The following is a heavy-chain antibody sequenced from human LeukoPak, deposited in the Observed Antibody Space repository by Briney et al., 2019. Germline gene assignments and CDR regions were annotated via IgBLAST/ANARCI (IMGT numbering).Heavy chain of an antibody. J-gene: IGHJ4*02. D-gene: IGHD3-10*01. CDR2: IHHSGST. CDR3: ARHFYGSGSYYSDY. CDR1: GGSISSSY. V-gene: IGHV4-59*08. Sequence: SGTLSLTCTVSGGSISSSYWSWIRQPPGKGLEWIGYIHHSGSTSSNPSLKSRVTISIDTSKNQFSLMLSSVTASDTAVYYCARHFYGSGSYYSDYWGQGTLVTVSS.